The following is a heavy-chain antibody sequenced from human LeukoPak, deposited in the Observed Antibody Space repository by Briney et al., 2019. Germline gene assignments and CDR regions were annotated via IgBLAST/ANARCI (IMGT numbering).Heavy chain of an antibody. Sequence: GRSLRLSCAASGFTFSSYGMHWVRQAPGKGLEWVAVISYDGSNKYYADSVKGRFTISRDNSKNTLYLQMNSLRAEDTAVYYCAKGSLGVTRPHYYYGMDVWGKGTTVTVSS. CDR1: GFTFSSYG. J-gene: IGHJ6*04. CDR2: ISYDGSNK. V-gene: IGHV3-30*18. CDR3: AKGSLGVTRPHYYYGMDV. D-gene: IGHD2-21*02.